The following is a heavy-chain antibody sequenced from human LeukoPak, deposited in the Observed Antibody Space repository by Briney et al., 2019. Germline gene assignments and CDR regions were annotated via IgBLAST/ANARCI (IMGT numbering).Heavy chain of an antibody. CDR3: ASQPGSSNIFDY. CDR2: IYYSGST. Sequence: SETLSLTCTVSGGSISSYYWSWIRQPPGKGLEWIGYIYYSGSTNYNPSLKSRVTISVDTSKNQCSLKLSSVTAADTAVYYCASQPGSSNIFDYWGQGTLVTVSS. V-gene: IGHV4-59*01. D-gene: IGHD1-14*01. CDR1: GGSISSYY. J-gene: IGHJ4*02.